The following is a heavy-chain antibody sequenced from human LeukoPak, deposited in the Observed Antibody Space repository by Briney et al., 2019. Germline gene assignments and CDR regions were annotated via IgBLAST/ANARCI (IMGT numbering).Heavy chain of an antibody. J-gene: IGHJ4*02. CDR1: GDSISGSNCY. D-gene: IGHD1-26*01. V-gene: IGHV4-39*07. Sequence: KPSETLSLTCIVSGDSISGSNCYWGWIRQPPGKGLEWIGRIYTSGSTNYNPSLKSRVTMSVDTSKNQFSLKLSSVTAADTAVYYCARETIVGATKLPDYWGQGTLVTVSS. CDR3: ARETIVGATKLPDY. CDR2: IYTSGST.